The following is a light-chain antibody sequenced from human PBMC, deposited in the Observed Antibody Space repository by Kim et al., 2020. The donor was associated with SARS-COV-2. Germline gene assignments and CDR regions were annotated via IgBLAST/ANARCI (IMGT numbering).Light chain of an antibody. Sequence: SYELTQPSSVSVSPGQTARITCSGDVLAKKYARWFQQKPGQAPVLVIYKDSERPSGIPERFSGSSSGTTVTLTISGAQVEDEADYYCYSAADNNWDWVFGGGTKVTVL. CDR3: YSAADNNWDWV. CDR2: KDS. CDR1: VLAKKY. J-gene: IGLJ3*02. V-gene: IGLV3-27*01.